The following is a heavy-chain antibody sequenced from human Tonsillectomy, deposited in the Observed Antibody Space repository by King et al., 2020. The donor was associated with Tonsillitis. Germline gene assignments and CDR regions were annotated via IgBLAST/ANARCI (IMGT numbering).Heavy chain of an antibody. CDR2: ISYDGSNK. Sequence: VQLVESGGGVVQPGWSLRLSCVASGFTFSNYGMHWVRQAPGKGLEWVAVISYDGSNKYYADSVKGRFTISRDDAKNTLYLQMNSLGTEDTAVYYCAKDLSGSHWGQGTLDTVSS. CDR1: GFTFSNYG. J-gene: IGHJ4*02. D-gene: IGHD3-9*01. V-gene: IGHV3-30*18. CDR3: AKDLSGSH.